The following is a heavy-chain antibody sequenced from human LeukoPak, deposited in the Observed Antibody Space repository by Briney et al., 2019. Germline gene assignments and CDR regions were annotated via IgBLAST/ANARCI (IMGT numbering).Heavy chain of an antibody. CDR1: GFTFSSYS. D-gene: IGHD4-17*01. J-gene: IGHJ4*02. V-gene: IGHV3-21*01. CDR3: ARMESTTVTAIDY. Sequence: GGSLRLSCAASGFTFSSYSMNWVRQAPGKGLEWVSSISSSSYIYYADSVKGRFIISRDNSKSTVYLQMNSLRGEDTAVYYCARMESTTVTAIDYWGQGTLVTVSS. CDR2: ISSSSYI.